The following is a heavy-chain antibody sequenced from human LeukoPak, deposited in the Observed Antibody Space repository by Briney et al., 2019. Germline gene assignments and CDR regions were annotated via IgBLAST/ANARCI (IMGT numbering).Heavy chain of an antibody. CDR3: ARDQGWVEPARNWFDP. J-gene: IGHJ5*02. V-gene: IGHV3-48*04. Sequence: GGSLRLSCAASGFTFNSYSMNWVRQAPGKGLEWLSYISSRSSSIYYADSVKGRFTISRDNAKNLLYLQLNSLRAEDTAVYYCARDQGWVEPARNWFDPWGQGTLVTVSS. CDR2: ISSRSSSI. CDR1: GFTFNSYS. D-gene: IGHD1-14*01.